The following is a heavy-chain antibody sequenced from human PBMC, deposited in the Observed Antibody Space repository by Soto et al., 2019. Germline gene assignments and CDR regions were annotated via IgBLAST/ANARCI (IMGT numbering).Heavy chain of an antibody. Sequence: SETLSLTCAVFGYSISSGYYWGWIRQPPGKGLEWIGTIYHSGSTYYSPSLRSRVTISVDTSKNQFSLKLSSVTAADTAVYYCAGLGTLYYYDSSGYLPYYGMDVWGQGTTVTVSS. V-gene: IGHV4-38-2*01. D-gene: IGHD3-22*01. CDR3: AGLGTLYYYDSSGYLPYYGMDV. CDR2: IYHSGST. J-gene: IGHJ6*02. CDR1: GYSISSGYY.